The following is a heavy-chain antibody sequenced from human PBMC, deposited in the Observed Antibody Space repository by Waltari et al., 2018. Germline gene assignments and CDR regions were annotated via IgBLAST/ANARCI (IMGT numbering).Heavy chain of an antibody. V-gene: IGHV4-34*01. Sequence: QVQLQQWGAGLLKPSETLSLTCAVYGGSFSGYYWSWIRQPPGKGLEWIGEINHSGSTNYNPSLKSRVTMTEDTSTDTAYMELSSLRSEDTAVYYCATGGRAVAGSFDYWGQGTLVTVSS. CDR1: GGSFSGYY. CDR3: ATGGRAVAGSFDY. D-gene: IGHD6-19*01. J-gene: IGHJ4*02. CDR2: INHSGST.